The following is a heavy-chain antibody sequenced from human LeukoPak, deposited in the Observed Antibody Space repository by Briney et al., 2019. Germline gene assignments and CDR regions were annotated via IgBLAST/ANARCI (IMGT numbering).Heavy chain of an antibody. CDR3: AKDYYDFWSGPPPMDV. J-gene: IGHJ6*03. D-gene: IGHD3-3*01. CDR2: IWYDGSNK. Sequence: GRSLRLSCAASGFTFSSYGMHWVRQAPGKGLERVAVIWYDGSNKYYADSVKGRFTISRDNSKNTLYLQMNSLRAEDTAVYYCAKDYYDFWSGPPPMDVWGKGTTVTVSS. CDR1: GFTFSSYG. V-gene: IGHV3-33*06.